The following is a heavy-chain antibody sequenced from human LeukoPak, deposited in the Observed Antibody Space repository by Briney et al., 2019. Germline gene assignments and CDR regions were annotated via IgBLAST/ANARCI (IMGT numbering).Heavy chain of an antibody. CDR2: ISDSGNT. V-gene: IGHV4-39*02. CDR3: AREGDGGRAYDH. J-gene: IGHJ4*02. CDR1: GGSISSNSYS. Sequence: SETLSLTCTVSGGSISSNSYSWGWIRQPPGKGLEWIGTISDSGNTSYNPSLRSRVTISEDTSKNQFSLKLTSVTAADTAVYYCAREGDGGRAYDHWGQGILVTVSS. D-gene: IGHD4-23*01.